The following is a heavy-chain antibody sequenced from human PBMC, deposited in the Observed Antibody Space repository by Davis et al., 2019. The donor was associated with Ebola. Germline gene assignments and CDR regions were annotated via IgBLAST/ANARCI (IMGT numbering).Heavy chain of an antibody. J-gene: IGHJ3*02. CDR2: ISASGGTT. Sequence: GGSLRLSCAASGFTFGNYGMSWVRQAPGKGLEWVSTISASGGTTYYADSVKGRFTISRDNSKNTLYLQMTSLRAEDTAVYHCARGGYYDSSGYSHAAFDIWGQGTMVTVSS. V-gene: IGHV3-23*01. CDR1: GFTFGNYG. D-gene: IGHD3-22*01. CDR3: ARGGYYDSSGYSHAAFDI.